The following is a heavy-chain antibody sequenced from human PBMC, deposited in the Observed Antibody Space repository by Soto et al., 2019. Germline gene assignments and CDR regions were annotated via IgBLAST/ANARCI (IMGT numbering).Heavy chain of an antibody. V-gene: IGHV3-74*01. D-gene: IGHD6-19*01. CDR3: ARGGSGNYYYYYMDV. CDR2: INSDGSST. J-gene: IGHJ6*03. Sequence: GGSLRLSCAASGFTFSSYWMHWVRQAPGKGLVWVSRINSDGSSTSYADSGKGRFTISRDNAKNTLYLQMNSLRAEDTAVYYCARGGSGNYYYYYMDVWGKGTTVTVSS. CDR1: GFTFSSYW.